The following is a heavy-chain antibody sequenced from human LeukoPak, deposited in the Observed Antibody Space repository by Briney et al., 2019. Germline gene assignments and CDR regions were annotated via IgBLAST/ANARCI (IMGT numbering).Heavy chain of an antibody. CDR3: ARRGYSYGPSKYYFDY. V-gene: IGHV3-21*01. CDR1: GVTFSSYS. D-gene: IGHD5-18*01. J-gene: IGHJ4*02. CDR2: ISSSSSYI. Sequence: PGGSLRLSCAASGVTFSSYSMNWVRQAPGKGLEWVSSISSSSSYIYYADSVKGRFTISRDNAKNSLYLQMNSLRAEDTAVYYCARRGYSYGPSKYYFDYWGQGTLVTASS.